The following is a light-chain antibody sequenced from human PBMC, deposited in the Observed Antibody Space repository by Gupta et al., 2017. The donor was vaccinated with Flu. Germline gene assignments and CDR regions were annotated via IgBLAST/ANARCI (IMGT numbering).Light chain of an antibody. CDR2: DAS. Sequence: VESATLSCRARQIVSNYLAWYQQKPGQAPRLLIYDASNRATGVPARFSGSGSGTDFTLTISSLESEDFAVYYCQQRGNWPFTFGPGTKVDI. CDR3: QQRGNWPFT. CDR1: QIVSNY. V-gene: IGKV3-11*01. J-gene: IGKJ3*01.